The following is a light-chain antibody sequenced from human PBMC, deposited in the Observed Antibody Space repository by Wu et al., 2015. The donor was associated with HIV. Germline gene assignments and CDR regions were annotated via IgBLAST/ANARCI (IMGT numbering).Light chain of an antibody. J-gene: IGKJ1*01. CDR3: QQRSNWPWT. Sequence: EIVLTQSPATLSLSPGERATLSRRASQSVSSHLAWYQQKPGQAPRLLIYGSSNRATGVPVKFSGSGSGTDFTLTINSLEPEDFALYYCQQRSNWPWTFGQGTKVEMK. CDR1: QSVSSH. CDR2: GSS. V-gene: IGKV3-11*01.